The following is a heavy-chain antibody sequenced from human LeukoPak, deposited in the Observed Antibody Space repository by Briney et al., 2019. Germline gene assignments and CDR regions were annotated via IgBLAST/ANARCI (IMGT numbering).Heavy chain of an antibody. Sequence: SETLSLTCTVSGGSISSGGYYWSWIRQPPGKGLEWIGYIYHSGSTYYNPSLKSRVTISVDTSKNQFSLKLSSVTAADTAVYYCARVSNYYGSGSPSDWFDPWGQGTLVTVSS. CDR3: ARVSNYYGSGSPSDWFDP. CDR2: IYHSGST. D-gene: IGHD3-10*01. CDR1: GGSISSGGYY. J-gene: IGHJ5*02. V-gene: IGHV4-30-2*01.